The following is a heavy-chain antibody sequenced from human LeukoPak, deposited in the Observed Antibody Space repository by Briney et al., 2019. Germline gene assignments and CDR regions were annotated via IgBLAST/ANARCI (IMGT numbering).Heavy chain of an antibody. CDR1: GFTFTSYF. CDR2: INPSGGSP. J-gene: IGHJ4*02. CDR3: ARGRPDYSTTWYIH. D-gene: IGHD6-13*01. Sequence: ASVKVSCKASGFTFTSYFVHWVRQAPGQGLEWMGLINPSGGSPSYAQTFQGRVTMTRDTSTSTVYMELSSLKSEDTAVYYCARGRPDYSTTWYIHWGQGTLVTVSS. V-gene: IGHV1-46*01.